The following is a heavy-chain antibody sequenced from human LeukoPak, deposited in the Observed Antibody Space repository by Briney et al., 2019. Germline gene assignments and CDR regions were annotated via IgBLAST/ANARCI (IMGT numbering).Heavy chain of an antibody. CDR3: TRVEAFDI. V-gene: IGHV3-11*01. D-gene: IGHD1-1*01. Sequence: GGSLRLSCAASGFTFSDSYMSWIRQAPGKGLEYVSYVSSGGDTIYYVDSVKGRFTISRDNAKNSLYLQMNSLRAEDTAVYYCTRVEAFDIWGQGTMVTVSS. CDR2: VSSGGDTI. CDR1: GFTFSDSY. J-gene: IGHJ3*02.